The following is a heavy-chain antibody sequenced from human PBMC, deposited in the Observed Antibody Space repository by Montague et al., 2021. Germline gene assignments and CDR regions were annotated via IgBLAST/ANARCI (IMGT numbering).Heavy chain of an antibody. Sequence: SETLSLTCTVSGGSISSSSYYWGWIRQPPGKGLEWIGSIYYSGSTYYNPSLKSRLTISVDTSKNQFSLKPSSVTAADTAVYYGVVTPSLDYHGMDVWGQGTTVTVSS. J-gene: IGHJ6*02. CDR3: VVTPSLDYHGMDV. CDR1: GGSISSSSYY. CDR2: IYYSGST. D-gene: IGHD4-23*01. V-gene: IGHV4-39*01.